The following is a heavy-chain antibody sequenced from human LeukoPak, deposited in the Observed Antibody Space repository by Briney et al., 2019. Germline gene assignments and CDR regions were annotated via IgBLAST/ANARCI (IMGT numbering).Heavy chain of an antibody. CDR2: INHSGST. Sequence: SETLSLTCTVSGGSISSSSYYWGWIRQPPGKGLEWIGEINHSGSTNYNPSPKSRVTISVDTYKNQFSLKLSSVTAADTAVYYCARYNLGYCSSTSCYGVRGPNKFDCWGQGTLVTVSS. J-gene: IGHJ4*02. CDR3: ARYNLGYCSSTSCYGVRGPNKFDC. V-gene: IGHV4-39*07. D-gene: IGHD2-2*01. CDR1: GGSISSSSYY.